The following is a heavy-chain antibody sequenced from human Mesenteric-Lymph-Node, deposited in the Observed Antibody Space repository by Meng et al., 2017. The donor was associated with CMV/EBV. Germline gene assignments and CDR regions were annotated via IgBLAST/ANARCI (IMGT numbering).Heavy chain of an antibody. CDR3: ARDRWQLLGGDQ. J-gene: IGHJ4*02. Sequence: CKTSGYAFANYGVSWVRQAPGQGLEWMGWISAYNGDTNYAQKLQDRVTMTTDASTSTAYMELRSLKSDDTATYYCARDRWQLLGGDQWGQGTLVTVSS. V-gene: IGHV1-18*01. D-gene: IGHD3-16*01. CDR2: ISAYNGDT. CDR1: GYAFANYG.